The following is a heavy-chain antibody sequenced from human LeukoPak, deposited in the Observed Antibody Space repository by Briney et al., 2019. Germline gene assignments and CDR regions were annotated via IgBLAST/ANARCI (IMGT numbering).Heavy chain of an antibody. V-gene: IGHV3-23*01. CDR2: ISGSGGST. Sequence: GGSLRLSCAASGFTFSSFAMSWVRQAPGKGLEWVATISGSGGSTYFADSVKGRFTISRDNSKNTLYLEMNSLRAEDTAVYYCAKDSSGWYFDYWGQGTLVTVSS. CDR1: GFTFSSFA. CDR3: AKDSSGWYFDY. D-gene: IGHD6-19*01. J-gene: IGHJ4*02.